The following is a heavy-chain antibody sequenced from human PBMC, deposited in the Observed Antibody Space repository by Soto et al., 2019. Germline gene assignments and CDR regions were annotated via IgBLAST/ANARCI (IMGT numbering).Heavy chain of an antibody. Sequence: LSLTCAASGFTFSSYAMSWVRQAPGKGLEWVSAISGSGGSTYYADSVKGRFTISRDNSKNTLYLQMNSLRAEDTAVYYCAKYGRDYIWGSSDWFDPWGQGTLVTVSS. D-gene: IGHD3-16*01. CDR1: GFTFSSYA. CDR3: AKYGRDYIWGSSDWFDP. V-gene: IGHV3-23*01. J-gene: IGHJ5*02. CDR2: ISGSGGST.